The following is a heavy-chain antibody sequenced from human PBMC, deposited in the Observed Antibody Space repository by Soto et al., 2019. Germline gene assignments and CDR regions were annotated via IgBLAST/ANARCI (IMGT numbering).Heavy chain of an antibody. V-gene: IGHV4-30-4*01. CDR3: ASLNSGGYYYDSSGSQLIFDY. Sequence: SETLSLTCAVYGGSFSGYYWSWIRQPPGKGLEWIGYIYYSGSTYYNPSLKSRVTISVDTSKNQFSLKLSSVTAADTAVYYCASLNSGGYYYDSSGSQLIFDYWGQGTLVTVSS. J-gene: IGHJ4*02. CDR1: GGSFSGYY. D-gene: IGHD3-22*01. CDR2: IYYSGST.